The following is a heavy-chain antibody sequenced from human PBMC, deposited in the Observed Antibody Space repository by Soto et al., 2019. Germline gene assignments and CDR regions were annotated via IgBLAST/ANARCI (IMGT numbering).Heavy chain of an antibody. V-gene: IGHV3-7*03. CDR1: GFTFRKYW. J-gene: IGHJ4*02. CDR2: IKHDGSET. CDR3: AKGYGYYFDS. Sequence: GGSLRLSCAASGFTFRKYWMSWVRQAPGKGLEWVLSIKHDGSETYSVDSVRGRFTSSRDNAENSVDLQMHSLRADDTAVYFCAKGYGYYFDSWGQGTQVTVSS. D-gene: IGHD5-18*01.